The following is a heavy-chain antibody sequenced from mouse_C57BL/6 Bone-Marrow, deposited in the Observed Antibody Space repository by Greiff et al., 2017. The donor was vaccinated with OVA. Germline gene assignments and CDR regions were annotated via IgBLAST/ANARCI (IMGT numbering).Heavy chain of an antibody. J-gene: IGHJ4*01. V-gene: IGHV1-11*01. CDR3: GLTTVAHYYARDY. D-gene: IGHD1-1*01. CDR1: GYTFTDHI. CDR2: IYPVSGEN. Sequence: QVQLQQSGAELASPGASVTLSCKASGYTFTDHIMNWVNKRPGQGLEWIGRIYPVSGENNYNQKLMGKATFSVDRSYSTVYMVLNSLSSEVPAVYYCGLTTVAHYYARDYWGQGTSVTVSS.